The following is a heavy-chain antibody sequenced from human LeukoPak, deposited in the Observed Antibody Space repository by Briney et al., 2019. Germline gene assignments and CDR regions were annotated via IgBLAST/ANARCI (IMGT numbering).Heavy chain of an antibody. Sequence: GRSLRLSCAASGFTFSSYGMHWVRQAPGKGLEWVAVISYDGSNKYYADSVKGRFTISRDNSKNTLYLQMNSLRAEDTAVYYCAKDQGTELAGDGEHDYWGQGTLVTVSS. V-gene: IGHV3-30*18. CDR1: GFTFSSYG. CDR2: ISYDGSNK. D-gene: IGHD1-26*01. CDR3: AKDQGTELAGDGEHDY. J-gene: IGHJ4*02.